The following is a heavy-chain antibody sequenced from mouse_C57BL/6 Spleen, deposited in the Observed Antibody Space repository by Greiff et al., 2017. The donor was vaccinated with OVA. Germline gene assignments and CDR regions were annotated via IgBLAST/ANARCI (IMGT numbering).Heavy chain of an antibody. CDR1: GYAFSSSW. CDR2: IYPGDGDT. J-gene: IGHJ4*01. CDR3: ARRGNHYAMDY. V-gene: IGHV1-82*01. Sequence: QVQLKQSGPELVKPGASVKISCKASGYAFSSSWMNWVKQRPGKGLEWIGRIYPGDGDTNYNGKFKGKATLTADKSSSTAYMQLSSLTSEDSAVYFCARRGNHYAMDYWGQGTSVTVSS. D-gene: IGHD2-1*01.